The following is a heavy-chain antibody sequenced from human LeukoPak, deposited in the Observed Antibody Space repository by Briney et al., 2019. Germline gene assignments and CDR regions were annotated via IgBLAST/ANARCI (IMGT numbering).Heavy chain of an antibody. CDR2: ISAYNGNT. CDR1: GYTFTSYG. CDR3: ARWRSYGWGSYRYRDGDY. D-gene: IGHD3-16*02. V-gene: IGHV1-18*04. J-gene: IGHJ4*02. Sequence: GASVKVSCKASGYTFTSYGISWVRQAPGQGLEWMGWISAYNGNTNYAQKLQGRVTMTTDTSTSTAYMELRSLRSDDTAVHYCARWRSYGWGSYRYRDGDYWGQGTLVTVSS.